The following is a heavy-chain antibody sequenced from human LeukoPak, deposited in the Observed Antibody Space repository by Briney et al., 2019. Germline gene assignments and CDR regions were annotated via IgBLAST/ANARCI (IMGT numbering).Heavy chain of an antibody. CDR3: AKGGSGFDS. Sequence: SETLSLTCTVSGASISTYYWSWIRQPPGKGLEWIGYVYYSGSTNYNPSLKSRVTISVDTSKNQFSLKLSSVTAADTAVYFCAKGGSGFDSWGQGTLVAVSS. CDR1: GASISTYY. D-gene: IGHD6-19*01. CDR2: VYYSGST. V-gene: IGHV4-59*01. J-gene: IGHJ5*01.